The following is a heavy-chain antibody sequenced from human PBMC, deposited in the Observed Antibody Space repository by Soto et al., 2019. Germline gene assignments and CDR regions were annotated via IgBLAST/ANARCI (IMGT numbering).Heavy chain of an antibody. CDR2: TYYRSKWYN. D-gene: IGHD3-22*01. Sequence: PSQTLSLTCVISGDSVSSNSAAWKWIRQSPSRGLEWLGRTYYRSKWYNDYAVSVKSRITINPDTSKNQFSLQLNSVTPEDTAVYYCARDVGDHYESSGYPRDDALDYWGPATWVNVSS. J-gene: IGHJ3*01. V-gene: IGHV6-1*01. CDR3: ARDVGDHYESSGYPRDDALDY. CDR1: GDSVSSNSAA.